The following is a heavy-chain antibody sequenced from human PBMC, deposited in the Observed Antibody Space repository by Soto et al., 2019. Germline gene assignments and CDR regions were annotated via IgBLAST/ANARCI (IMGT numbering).Heavy chain of an antibody. CDR3: ARHLGYCGESGCSPYKWFDP. CDR1: GGSISGYY. V-gene: IGHV4-59*08. J-gene: IGHJ5*02. D-gene: IGHD2-15*01. CDR2: IYYSGST. Sequence: QVQLQESGPGLAKPSETLSLTCTVSGGSISGYYWSWIRQPPGKGLEWIGYIYYSGSTNYNPSLKSRVTMSVDTSKNQFSLNLSSVTAADTAVYYCARHLGYCGESGCSPYKWFDPWGQGTLVTVSS.